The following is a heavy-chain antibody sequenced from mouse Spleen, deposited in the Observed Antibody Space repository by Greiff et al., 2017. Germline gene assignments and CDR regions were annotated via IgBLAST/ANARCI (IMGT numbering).Heavy chain of an antibody. CDR2: IHPNSGST. Sequence: QVQLQQPGAELVKPGASVKLSCKASGYTFTSYWMHWVKQRPGQGLEWIGMIHPNSGSTNYNEKFKSKATLTVDKSSSTAYMQLSSLTSEDSAVXHCAREGYDGGDYFDYWGQGTTLTVSS. D-gene: IGHD2-12*01. CDR3: AREGYDGGDYFDY. V-gene: IGHV1-64*01. J-gene: IGHJ2*01. CDR1: GYTFTSYW.